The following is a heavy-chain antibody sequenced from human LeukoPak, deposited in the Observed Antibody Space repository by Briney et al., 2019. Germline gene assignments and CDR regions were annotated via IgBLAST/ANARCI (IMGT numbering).Heavy chain of an antibody. CDR1: GYTFSSYV. CDR2: ISAYNGNT. D-gene: IGHD6-19*01. J-gene: IGHJ4*02. Sequence: AASVKVSCKAPGYTFSSYVIDWVRQAPGQGLEWMGWISAYNGNTNYAQKFQDRVTMTTDTSTSTAYMELRNLRSDDTAVYYCARERGRYSSGWEAFDYWGQGTLVTVSS. V-gene: IGHV1-18*01. CDR3: ARERGRYSSGWEAFDY.